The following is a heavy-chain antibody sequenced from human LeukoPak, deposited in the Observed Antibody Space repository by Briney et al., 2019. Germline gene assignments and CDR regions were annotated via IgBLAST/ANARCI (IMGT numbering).Heavy chain of an antibody. D-gene: IGHD2-15*01. CDR1: GFTFSDYY. V-gene: IGHV3-11*01. CDR2: ISSSGSTI. Sequence: GGSLRLSCAASGFTFSDYYMSWIRQAPGKGLEWVSYISSSGSTIYYADSVKGRFTISRDNAENSLYLHMNSLRAEDTAVYYCARVPRYCSGGSCYSVWFDPWGQGTLVTVSS. CDR3: ARVPRYCSGGSCYSVWFDP. J-gene: IGHJ5*02.